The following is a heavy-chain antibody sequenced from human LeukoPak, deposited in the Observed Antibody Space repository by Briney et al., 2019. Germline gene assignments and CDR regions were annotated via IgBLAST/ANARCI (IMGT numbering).Heavy chain of an antibody. D-gene: IGHD3-22*01. CDR2: ISGSGYYS. CDR3: ARSLHDDSSGYWPYYFDY. V-gene: IGHV3-23*01. CDR1: EFTFDNYA. Sequence: GGSLRLSCAASEFTFDNYAMSWVRQAPGKGLEWVSVISGSGYYSYYADSVKGRFTVSRDNSKNTLYLQMNSLRAEDTAVYYCARSLHDDSSGYWPYYFDYWGQGTLVTVSS. J-gene: IGHJ4*02.